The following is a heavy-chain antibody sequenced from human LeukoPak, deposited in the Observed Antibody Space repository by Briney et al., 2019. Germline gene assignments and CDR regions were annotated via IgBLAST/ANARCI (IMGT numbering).Heavy chain of an antibody. D-gene: IGHD2-15*01. CDR3: SYRVNEGGRGS. CDR2: IYNSAT. J-gene: IGHJ5*02. CDR1: GGSISGGEYH. Sequence: PSQTLSLTCTVSGGSISGGEYHWSWIRQPPGKGLEWIGYIYNSATYYNPSLKSRVSISEDTSNNHFSLKVNSVTAADTAVYCASYRVNEGGRGSWGQGTLVTASS. V-gene: IGHV4-30-4*01.